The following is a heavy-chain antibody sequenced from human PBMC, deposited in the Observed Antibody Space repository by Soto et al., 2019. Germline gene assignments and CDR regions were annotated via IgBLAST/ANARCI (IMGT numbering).Heavy chain of an antibody. D-gene: IGHD3-3*01. CDR2: IIPIIGTA. J-gene: IGHJ6*02. CDR3: ARPTYYDFWSGYQTGYYYYGMDV. Sequence: QVQLVQSGAEVKKPGSSVKVSCKASGGTFSSYGISWVRQAPGQGLEWMGGIIPIIGTANYAQKFQGRVTITADESTSTVYMELSSLRSEDTAVYYCARPTYYDFWSGYQTGYYYYGMDVWGQGTTVTVSS. V-gene: IGHV1-69*12. CDR1: GGTFSSYG.